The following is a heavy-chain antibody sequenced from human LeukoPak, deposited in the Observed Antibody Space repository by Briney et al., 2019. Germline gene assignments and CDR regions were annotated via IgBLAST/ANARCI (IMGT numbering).Heavy chain of an antibody. Sequence: GGSLRLSCAAFGFTFNNYWMSWVRQDPGKGLEWVDNINQDGSGKHYVDSVKGRFTISRDNAKNSLYLQMNSLRAEDTAVYFCAKAAIAGAIGVLDYWGQGTLVTVSS. CDR1: GFTFNNYW. D-gene: IGHD1-26*01. V-gene: IGHV3-7*01. CDR2: INQDGSGK. CDR3: AKAAIAGAIGVLDY. J-gene: IGHJ4*02.